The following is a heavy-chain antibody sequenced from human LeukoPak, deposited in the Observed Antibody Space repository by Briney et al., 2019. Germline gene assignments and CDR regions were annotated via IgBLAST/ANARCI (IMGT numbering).Heavy chain of an antibody. CDR1: GFTFSSYS. V-gene: IGHV3-21*01. J-gene: IGHJ3*02. Sequence: PGGSLRLSCAASGFTFSSYSMNWVRQAPGRGLEWVSSISSSSSYIYYADSVKGRFTISRDNAKNSLYLQMNSLRAEDTAVYYCARDRWEPPMRVAFDIWGQGTMVTVSS. CDR3: ARDRWEPPMRVAFDI. CDR2: ISSSSSYI. D-gene: IGHD1-26*01.